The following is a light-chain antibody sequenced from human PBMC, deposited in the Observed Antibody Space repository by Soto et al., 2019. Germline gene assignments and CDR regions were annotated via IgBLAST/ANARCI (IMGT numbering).Light chain of an antibody. J-gene: IGLJ1*01. CDR2: GDN. CDR1: TSNIGAPYD. Sequence: QSVLTQPPSVSGAPGQRVSISCTGSTSNIGAPYDVHWYQHLPGAAPKLLIYGDNNRPSGVPDRFSGSKSGTSASLAITSLQAEDEADYYCQSYDISIHNYVFGTGTKGTVL. V-gene: IGLV1-40*01. CDR3: QSYDISIHNYV.